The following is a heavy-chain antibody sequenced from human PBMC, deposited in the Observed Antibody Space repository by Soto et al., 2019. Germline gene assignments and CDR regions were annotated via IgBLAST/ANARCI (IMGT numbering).Heavy chain of an antibody. Sequence: QVQLVQSGAEVKKPGASVKVSCKASGYTFTSYGISWVRQAPGQGLEWMGWISAYNGNTNYAQKLQGRVTMTTDTSTSTAYMELRSLRSDDTAVYYCGLSNREYCSGGSCYAGFAFDIWGQGTMVTVSS. J-gene: IGHJ3*02. CDR2: ISAYNGNT. CDR3: GLSNREYCSGGSCYAGFAFDI. V-gene: IGHV1-18*01. D-gene: IGHD2-15*01. CDR1: GYTFTSYG.